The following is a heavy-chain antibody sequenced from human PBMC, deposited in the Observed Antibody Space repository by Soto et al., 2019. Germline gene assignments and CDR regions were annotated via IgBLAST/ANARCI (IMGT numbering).Heavy chain of an antibody. CDR1: GFNFSDFY. J-gene: IGHJ4*02. CDR2: ISATGETI. D-gene: IGHD1-26*01. V-gene: IGHV3-11*01. CDR3: ASQLQGSRRKSDFHF. Sequence: QVQLVESGGALVKPGGSLRLSCAASGFNFSDFYISWIRQAPGKGLEWVSFISATGETIYYAESVKGRFTISRDNAQKSLVLQMNSRRDEDTAMYYCASQLQGSRRKSDFHFWGQGTLVTVSS.